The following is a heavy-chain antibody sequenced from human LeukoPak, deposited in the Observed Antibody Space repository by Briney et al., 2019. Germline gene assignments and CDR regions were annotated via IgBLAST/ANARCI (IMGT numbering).Heavy chain of an antibody. Sequence: ASVKVSCKASGYTFTSYAMHWVRQAPGQRLEWMGWINAGDGNTKYSQKFQGRVTITRDTSASTAYMELSSLRSEDTAVYYCARGRTYYYDSSGDYWGQGTLVTVSS. D-gene: IGHD3-22*01. J-gene: IGHJ4*02. CDR1: GYTFTSYA. CDR2: INAGDGNT. V-gene: IGHV1-3*01. CDR3: ARGRTYYYDSSGDY.